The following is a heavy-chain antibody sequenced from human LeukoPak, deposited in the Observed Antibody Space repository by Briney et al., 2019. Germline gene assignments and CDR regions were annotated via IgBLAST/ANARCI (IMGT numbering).Heavy chain of an antibody. CDR2: IYYSGST. D-gene: IGHD1-26*01. J-gene: IGHJ4*02. Sequence: PSETLSLTCTVSGGSISSSSYYWGWIRQPPGKGLEWIGSIYYSGSTYYNPSLKSRVTISVDTSKNQFSLKLSSVTAADTAVYYCARAQGARHALIVGATDFDYWGQGTLVTVSS. CDR1: GGSISSSSYY. CDR3: ARAQGARHALIVGATDFDY. V-gene: IGHV4-39*07.